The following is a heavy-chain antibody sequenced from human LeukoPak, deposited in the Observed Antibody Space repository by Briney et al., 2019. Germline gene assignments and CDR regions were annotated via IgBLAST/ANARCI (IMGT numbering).Heavy chain of an antibody. D-gene: IGHD3-22*01. Sequence: GTLTLTCTASGFAFSSYAMSWIRQAPGVGLEWVSSIYCGGGTTYHADYVKGRFTISRDNSKKTLYMQMNSLRAEDTAVYYCAKDFYDDSGSRYDYWGQGTLVTVSS. CDR1: GFAFSSYA. J-gene: IGHJ4*02. CDR2: IYCGGGTT. V-gene: IGHV3-23*01. CDR3: AKDFYDDSGSRYDY.